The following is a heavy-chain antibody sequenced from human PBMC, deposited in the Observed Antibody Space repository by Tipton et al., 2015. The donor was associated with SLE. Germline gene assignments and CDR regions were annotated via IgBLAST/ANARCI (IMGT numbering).Heavy chain of an antibody. J-gene: IGHJ5*02. CDR1: GYSFSNNW. Sequence: VQLVQSGPEVKKPGESLKISCKGSGYSFSNNWIGWVRQIPGKGLEWMGIIYPGDSDTRYSPSFQGQVTISADKSISTVYLQWRSLKASDTAMYYCARQSEAAAGKDWFDPWGQGTLVTVSS. D-gene: IGHD6-13*01. CDR3: ARQSEAAAGKDWFDP. V-gene: IGHV5-51*01. CDR2: IYPGDSDT.